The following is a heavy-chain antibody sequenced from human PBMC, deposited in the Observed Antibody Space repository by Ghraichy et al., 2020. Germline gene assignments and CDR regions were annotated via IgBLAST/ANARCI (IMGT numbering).Heavy chain of an antibody. CDR3: AKEASTVLGVLIQGLGYLYSGMDV. V-gene: IGHV3-7*03. D-gene: IGHD3-3*01. Sequence: GGSLRLSCEASGFTFKNYWMTWVRQAPGKGLEWVANIKQDGSEKHYADSMKGRFTISRDNAKNSLSLQMNALRAEDTAVYYCAKEASTVLGVLIQGLGYLYSGMDVWGQGTTVTVSS. J-gene: IGHJ6*02. CDR2: IKQDGSEK. CDR1: GFTFKNYW.